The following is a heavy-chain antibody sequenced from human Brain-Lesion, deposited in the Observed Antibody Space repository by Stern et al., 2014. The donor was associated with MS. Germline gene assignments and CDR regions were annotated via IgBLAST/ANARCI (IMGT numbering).Heavy chain of an antibody. CDR3: ARVDCSGTNCFYYYYGMDV. CDR1: GFTFNSYS. D-gene: IGHD2-2*01. CDR2: ISVGTDYI. V-gene: IGHV3-21*01. J-gene: IGHJ6*02. Sequence: QLVESGGGLVQPGGSLRLSCEASGFTFNSYSMNWVRQAPGKGLEWVSSISVGTDYIYYADSVKGRFTISRDNAKNSLFLQMNTLRAEDTGVYFCARVDCSGTNCFYYYYGMDVWGQGTTVTVSS.